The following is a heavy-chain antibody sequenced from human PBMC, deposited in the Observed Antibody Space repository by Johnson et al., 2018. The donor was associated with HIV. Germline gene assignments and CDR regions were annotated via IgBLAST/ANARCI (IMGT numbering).Heavy chain of an antibody. D-gene: IGHD3-3*01. CDR1: GFTFSSYA. J-gene: IGHJ3*02. CDR2: ISYDGSNK. V-gene: IGHV3-30-3*01. Sequence: QVQLVESGGGVVQPGRSLRLSCAASGFTFSSYAMHWVRQAPGKGLEWVAVISYDGSNKYYADSVKGRFTISRDNSKNTLYLQMNSLKTEDTAVYYCAREPHNFWSPDAFDMWGQGTMVTVSS. CDR3: AREPHNFWSPDAFDM.